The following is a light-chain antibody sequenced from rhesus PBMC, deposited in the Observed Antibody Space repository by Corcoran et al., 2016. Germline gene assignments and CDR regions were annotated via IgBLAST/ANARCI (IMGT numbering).Light chain of an antibody. V-gene: IGKV1-74*01. CDR3: QHTYGTPYS. CDR1: ENVNHY. J-gene: IGKJ2*01. Sequence: DIQMTQSPSSLSASVGDRVTITCRASENVNHYLNWYQQKPGKAPKLLIYKASTLKSGVPSRFSGSGYGKDYTFTISSLQPEDVATYYCQHTYGTPYSFGQGTKVEIK. CDR2: KAS.